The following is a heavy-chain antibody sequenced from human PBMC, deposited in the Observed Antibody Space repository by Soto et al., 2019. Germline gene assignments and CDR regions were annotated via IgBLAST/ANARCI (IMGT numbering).Heavy chain of an antibody. CDR2: IYYSGST. D-gene: IGHD5-12*01. V-gene: IGHV4-59*01. J-gene: IGHJ6*02. CDR3: ARDASRVATMVHYYGMDV. Sequence: SETLSLTCTVSGGSISSYYWSWIRQPPGKGLEWIGYIYYSGSTNYNPSLKSRVTISVDTSKNQFSLKLSSVTAADTAVYYCARDASRVATMVHYYGMDVWGQGTTVTVSS. CDR1: GGSISSYY.